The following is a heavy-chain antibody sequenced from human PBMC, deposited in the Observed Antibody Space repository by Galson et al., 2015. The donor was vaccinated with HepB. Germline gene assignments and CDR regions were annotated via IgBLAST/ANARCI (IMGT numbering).Heavy chain of an antibody. D-gene: IGHD3-3*01. CDR3: ARGRVGVY. V-gene: IGHV4-34*01. Sequence: ATLSLTCAVYGGSFSGYYWSWIRQPPGKGLEWIGEINHSGSTNYNPSLKSRVTISVDTSKNQFSLKLSSVTAADTAVYYCARGRVGVYWGQGTLVTVSS. CDR2: INHSGST. CDR1: GGSFSGYY. J-gene: IGHJ4*02.